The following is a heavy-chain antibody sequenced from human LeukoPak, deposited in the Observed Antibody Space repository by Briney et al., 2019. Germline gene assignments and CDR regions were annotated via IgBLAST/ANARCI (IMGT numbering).Heavy chain of an antibody. CDR1: GYTFTGYY. Sequence: ASVKVSRKASGYTFTGYYMHWVRQAPGQGLEWMGWINPNSGGTNYAQKFQGRVTMTRDTSISTAYMELSRLRSDDTAVYYCARDRSIVGASGPDAFDIWGQGTMVTVSS. J-gene: IGHJ3*02. CDR3: ARDRSIVGASGPDAFDI. V-gene: IGHV1-2*02. CDR2: INPNSGGT. D-gene: IGHD1-26*01.